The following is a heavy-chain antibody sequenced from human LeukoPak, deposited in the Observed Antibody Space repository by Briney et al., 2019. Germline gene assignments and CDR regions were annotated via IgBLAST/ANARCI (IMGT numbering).Heavy chain of an antibody. J-gene: IGHJ4*02. Sequence: ASVKVSCKASGYTFTGYYMHWVRQAPGQGLEWMGWINPNSGGTNYAQKFQGRVTMTRDTSISTAYMELSRLRSDDTAVYYCALGGDILTSEWEYGYWGQGTLVTVSS. V-gene: IGHV1-2*02. CDR1: GYTFTGYY. CDR3: ALGGDILTSEWEYGY. D-gene: IGHD3-9*01. CDR2: INPNSGGT.